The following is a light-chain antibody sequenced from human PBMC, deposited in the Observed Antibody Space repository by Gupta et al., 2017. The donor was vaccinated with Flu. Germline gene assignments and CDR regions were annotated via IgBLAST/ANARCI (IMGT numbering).Light chain of an antibody. CDR3: QVWDSSSDHVV. CDR1: NIGRKS. J-gene: IGLJ2*01. Sequence: GKEARIPWGENNIGRKSVHRYQQRPGQAPVLVGSADIDRPSGIPDRFSGSNAGNTPKLNISRVEAGDEADYYGQVWDSSSDHVVFGGGTKLTVL. CDR2: ADI. V-gene: IGLV3-21*03.